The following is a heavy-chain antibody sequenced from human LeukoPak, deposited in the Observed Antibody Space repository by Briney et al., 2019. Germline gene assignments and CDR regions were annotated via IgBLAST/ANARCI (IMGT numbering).Heavy chain of an antibody. CDR3: ARAGEFGVIDY. V-gene: IGHV4-34*01. J-gene: IGHJ4*02. CDR1: GGSFSGYY. Sequence: SETLSLTCAVYGGSFSGYYWSWIRQPPGKGLEWIGEINHSGSTNCNPSLKSRVTISVDTSKNQFSLKLSSVTAADTAVYYCARAGEFGVIDYWGQGTLVTVSS. CDR2: INHSGST. D-gene: IGHD3-10*01.